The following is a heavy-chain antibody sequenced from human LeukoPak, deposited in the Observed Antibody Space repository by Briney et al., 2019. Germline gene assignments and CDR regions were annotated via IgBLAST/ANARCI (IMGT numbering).Heavy chain of an antibody. CDR1: GFTFSSYS. J-gene: IGHJ4*02. CDR3: ARGITIFGVVISFFDY. V-gene: IGHV3-21*01. D-gene: IGHD3-3*01. CDR2: ISSSSSYI. Sequence: GGSLRLSCAASGFTFSSYSMNWVRQAPGKGLEWVSSISSSSSYIYYADSVKGRFTISRDNAKNSLYLQMNSLRAEDTAVYYCARGITIFGVVISFFDYWGQGTLVTVSS.